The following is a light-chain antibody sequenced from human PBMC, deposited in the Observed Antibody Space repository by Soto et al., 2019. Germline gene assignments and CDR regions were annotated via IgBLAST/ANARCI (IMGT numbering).Light chain of an antibody. CDR1: QSISSY. V-gene: IGKV1-5*03. Sequence: DIQMTQSPSSLSASVGDRVTITCRASQSISSYLNWYQQKPGKAPKLLIYQASTLETGVPSRFSGSGSGTEFTLTIAGLQPDDFATYYCPHYNSYPLTFGGGTKVDIK. CDR2: QAS. CDR3: PHYNSYPLT. J-gene: IGKJ4*01.